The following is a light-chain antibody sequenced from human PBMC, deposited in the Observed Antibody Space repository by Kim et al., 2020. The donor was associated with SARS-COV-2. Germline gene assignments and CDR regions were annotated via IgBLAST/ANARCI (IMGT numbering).Light chain of an antibody. J-gene: IGLJ3*02. CDR3: QSYDSNNASLWV. V-gene: IGLV6-57*01. Sequence: VTISCTLSSGSIASNYGQSYRQRPGSSPPTVICEDNQRPSGVPDRFPGSIDSSSIYASLSISGLKTEDEADYYCQSYDSNNASLWVFGGGTQLTVL. CDR2: EDN. CDR1: SGSIASNY.